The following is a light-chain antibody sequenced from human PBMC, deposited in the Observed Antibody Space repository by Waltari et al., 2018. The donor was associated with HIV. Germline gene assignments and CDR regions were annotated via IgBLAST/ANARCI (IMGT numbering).Light chain of an antibody. CDR3: AAWDDSLNGPV. Sequence: QSVLIQPPSASGTPGQRVTISCSGSSSNIGSNTVNWYQQFPGTAPKLLIYSNNPRPSGVPDRFAGSKSGTSASLAISGLQSEDEADYYCAAWDDSLNGPVFGGGTKLTVL. CDR2: SNN. V-gene: IGLV1-44*01. CDR1: SSNIGSNT. J-gene: IGLJ2*01.